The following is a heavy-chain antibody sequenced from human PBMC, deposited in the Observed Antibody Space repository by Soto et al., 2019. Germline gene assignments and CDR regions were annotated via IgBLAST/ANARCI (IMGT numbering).Heavy chain of an antibody. V-gene: IGHV3-23*01. CDR3: AKAPRYDFWSGYYLDY. CDR1: GFTCSSYA. D-gene: IGHD3-3*01. Sequence: GGSLRLSCAASGFTCSSYAMSWVRQAPGKGLEWVSAISGSGGSTYYADSVKGRFTISRDNSKNTLYLQMNSLRAEDTAVYYCAKAPRYDFWSGYYLDYWGQGTLVTVSS. J-gene: IGHJ4*02. CDR2: ISGSGGST.